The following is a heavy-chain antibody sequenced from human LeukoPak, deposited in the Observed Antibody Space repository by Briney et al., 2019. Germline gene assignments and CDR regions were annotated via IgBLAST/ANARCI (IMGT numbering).Heavy chain of an antibody. CDR2: ISYDGSNK. Sequence: PGGSLRLSCAASGFTFSSYAMHWVRQAPGKGLEWVAVISYDGSNKYYADSVKGRFTISRDNSKNTLYLQMNSLRAEDTAVYYCARERWTYYFDYWGQGTLVTVSS. CDR1: GFTFSSYA. D-gene: IGHD4-23*01. CDR3: ARERWTYYFDY. J-gene: IGHJ4*02. V-gene: IGHV3-30-3*01.